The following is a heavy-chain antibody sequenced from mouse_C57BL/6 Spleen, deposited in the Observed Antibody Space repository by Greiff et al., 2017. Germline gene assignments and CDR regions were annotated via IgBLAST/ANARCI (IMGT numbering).Heavy chain of an antibody. D-gene: IGHD2-1*01. CDR1: GYAFSSYW. CDR3: SRSGVYYGNYAAWFAY. CDR2: IYPGDGDT. V-gene: IGHV1-80*01. J-gene: IGHJ3*01. Sequence: QVQLQQSGAELVKPGASVKISCKASGYAFSSYWMNWVKQRPGKGLEWIGKIYPGDGDTNYNGKFKGKATLTADKSSSTAYMQLSSLTSEDAAVYVCSRSGVYYGNYAAWFAYWGQGTLVTVSA.